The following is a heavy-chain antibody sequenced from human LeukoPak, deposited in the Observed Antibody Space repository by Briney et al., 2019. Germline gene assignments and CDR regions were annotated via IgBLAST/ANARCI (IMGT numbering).Heavy chain of an antibody. J-gene: IGHJ4*02. V-gene: IGHV4-59*08. CDR3: VRHSRVVAFDY. D-gene: IGHD2-15*01. Sequence: KPSETLSLTCTVSGVSISNHYSSWIRQPPGKGLEWIGYNYYTGNTNYNPSLKSRVTISEDTSKNQVSLKLSSVTAADTAVYYCVRHSRVVAFDYWGQGNLVTVSS. CDR2: NYYTGNT. CDR1: GVSISNHY.